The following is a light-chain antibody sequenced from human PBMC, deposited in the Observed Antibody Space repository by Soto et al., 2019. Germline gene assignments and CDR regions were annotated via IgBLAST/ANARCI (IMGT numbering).Light chain of an antibody. CDR3: SSHTSRSPVI. CDR2: EVS. CDR1: SSDVGGYNF. J-gene: IGLJ2*01. V-gene: IGLV2-14*01. Sequence: QSALTQPASVSGSPGQSITISCTGTSSDVGGYNFVSWYQQHPGKAPKLMIYEVSNRPSEVSNRFSGSKSGNMASLTISGLQAEDEADYYCSSHTSRSPVIFGGGTKLTVL.